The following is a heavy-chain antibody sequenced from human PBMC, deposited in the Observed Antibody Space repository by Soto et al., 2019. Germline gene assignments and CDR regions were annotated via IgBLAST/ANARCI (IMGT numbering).Heavy chain of an antibody. Sequence: PGGSLRLSCAASGFTFSSYGMHWVRQAPGKGLEWVAVISYDGSNKYYADSVKGRFTISRDNSKNTLYLQMNSLRAEDTAVYYCAKSRYYDFWSGYYSLFDYWGQGTLVTVSS. J-gene: IGHJ4*02. V-gene: IGHV3-30*18. D-gene: IGHD3-3*01. CDR2: ISYDGSNK. CDR3: AKSRYYDFWSGYYSLFDY. CDR1: GFTFSSYG.